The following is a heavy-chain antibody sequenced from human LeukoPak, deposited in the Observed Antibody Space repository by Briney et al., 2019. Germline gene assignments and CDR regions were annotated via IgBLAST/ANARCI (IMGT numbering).Heavy chain of an antibody. J-gene: IGHJ4*02. CDR2: INPNSGGT. D-gene: IGHD3-16*01. CDR1: GYTFTGYY. CDR3: APSAGGGPYYFDY. Sequence: GASVKVSCKAFGYTFTGYYMHWVRQAPGQGLEWMGWINPNSGGTNYAQNFQGRVTMTRDTSISTAYMGLSRLRSDDTAVYYCAPSAGGGPYYFDYWGQGTLVTVSS. V-gene: IGHV1-2*02.